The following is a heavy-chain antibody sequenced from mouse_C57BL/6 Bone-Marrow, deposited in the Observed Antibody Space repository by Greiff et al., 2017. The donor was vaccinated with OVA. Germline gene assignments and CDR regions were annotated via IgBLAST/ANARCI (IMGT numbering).Heavy chain of an antibody. CDR2: IDTEDGET. CDR3: AFPYFDY. Sequence: VQLQQSGAELVKPGASVKLSCTASGFNIKDYYMHWVKQRTEQGLEWIGRIDTEDGETKYDPKFKGKATITEDTSSNTAYLQLSSLTSEDTAVYYCAFPYFDYWGQGTTLTVSS. J-gene: IGHJ2*01. CDR1: GFNIKDYY. V-gene: IGHV14-2*01.